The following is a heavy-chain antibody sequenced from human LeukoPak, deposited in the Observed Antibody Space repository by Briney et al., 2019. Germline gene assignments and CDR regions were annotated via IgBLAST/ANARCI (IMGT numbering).Heavy chain of an antibody. CDR1: GGSVSSSSYY. D-gene: IGHD5-18*01. CDR2: IYYSGTT. V-gene: IGHV4-39*01. J-gene: IGHJ4*02. Sequence: SETLPLTCTVSGGSVSSSSYYWGWIRQPPGKGLEWIGSIYYSGTTYYNPSLKSRVTISVDTSKNQFSLKLRSVTAADTAVYYCARHSQYSYGLLYFFDFWGQGTLVTVSS. CDR3: ARHSQYSYGLLYFFDF.